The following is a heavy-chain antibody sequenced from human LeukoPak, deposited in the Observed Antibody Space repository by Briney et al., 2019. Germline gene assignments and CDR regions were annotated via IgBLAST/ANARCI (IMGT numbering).Heavy chain of an antibody. V-gene: IGHV3-21*01. CDR1: GFAFSSYS. Sequence: GGSLRLSCAASGFAFSSYSMNWVRQAPGKGLEWVSSISSSSSYIYYADSVKGRFTISRDNAKNSLYLQMNSLRAEDTAVYYCARDASTRSFDYWGQGTLVTVSS. J-gene: IGHJ4*02. CDR3: ARDASTRSFDY. CDR2: ISSSSSYI.